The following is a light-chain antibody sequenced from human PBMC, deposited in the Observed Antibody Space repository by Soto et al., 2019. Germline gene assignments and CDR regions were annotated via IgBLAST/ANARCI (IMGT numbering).Light chain of an antibody. Sequence: IHFTHSPSSLSASVLDIFTITCLASQGINSYLAWYQQKPGKAPKLLIYAASTLESGVPSRFSGSGFGTDFTLTISSLQPEDFATYYCQHVNSYLLSFGGGTKVDIK. CDR1: QGINSY. CDR2: AAS. CDR3: QHVNSYLLS. V-gene: IGKV1-9*01. J-gene: IGKJ4*01.